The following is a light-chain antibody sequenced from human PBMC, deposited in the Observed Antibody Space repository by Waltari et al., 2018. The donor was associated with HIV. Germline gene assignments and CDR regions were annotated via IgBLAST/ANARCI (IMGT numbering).Light chain of an antibody. CDR1: QSISSW. J-gene: IGKJ1*01. Sequence: SPSTLSASVGDRVTITCRASQSISSWLAWYQQKPGKAPKLLIYKASSLESGVPSRFSGGGSGTEFTLTISSLQPDDFATYYCQQYNSYSWTFGQGTKVEIK. CDR3: QQYNSYSWT. CDR2: KAS. V-gene: IGKV1-5*03.